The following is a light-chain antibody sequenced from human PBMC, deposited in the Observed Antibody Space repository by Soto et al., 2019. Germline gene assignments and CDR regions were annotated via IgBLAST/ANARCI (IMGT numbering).Light chain of an antibody. CDR2: GAS. CDR1: QSVSSSY. J-gene: IGKJ5*01. CDR3: QQYGSSRSIT. Sequence: EIVLTQSPGTLSLSPGERATLSCRASQSVSSSYLAWYQQKPGQAPRLLIYGASSRATRIPDRFSGSGSGTDFTLTISRLEPEDFAVYYCQQYGSSRSITFGQGTRLEIK. V-gene: IGKV3-20*01.